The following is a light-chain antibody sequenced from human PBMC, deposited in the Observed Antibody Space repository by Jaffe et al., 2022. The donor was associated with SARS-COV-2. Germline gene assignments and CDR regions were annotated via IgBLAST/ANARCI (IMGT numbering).Light chain of an antibody. J-gene: IGLJ3*02. CDR2: DVT. CDR1: SSDVGGYNY. CDR3: SSYAGSYTWV. V-gene: IGLV2-11*01. Sequence: QSALTQPRSVSGSPGQSVTISCTGTSSDVGGYNYVSWYQQFPGKAPKLLIYDVTKRPSGVPDRFSGSKSGNTASLTISGLQAEDEADYYCSSYAGSYTWVFGGGTELTVL.